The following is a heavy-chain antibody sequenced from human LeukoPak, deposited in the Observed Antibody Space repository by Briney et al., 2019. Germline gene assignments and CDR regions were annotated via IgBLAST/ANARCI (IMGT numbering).Heavy chain of an antibody. V-gene: IGHV1-2*02. CDR2: ISPYSGVT. Sequence: ASVKLSCKASGYSFTGFYINWVRQAPGQGLEWMGWISPYSGVTKYAQQFQGRVTMSRDTSITTACMELSRLTSDDTAVYYCARDDSLSAWGQGTQVIVSS. CDR3: ARDDSLSA. J-gene: IGHJ4*02. CDR1: GYSFTGFY. D-gene: IGHD3-9*01.